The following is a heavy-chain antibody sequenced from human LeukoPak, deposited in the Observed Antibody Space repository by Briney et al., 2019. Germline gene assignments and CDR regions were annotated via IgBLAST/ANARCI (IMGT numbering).Heavy chain of an antibody. V-gene: IGHV3-21*01. D-gene: IGHD3-22*01. J-gene: IGHJ4*02. CDR1: GFTFSSYA. CDR3: AREYYYDSSGYYFDY. CDR2: ISSSSSYI. Sequence: GGSLRLSCAASGFTFSSYAMSWVRQAPGKGLEWVSSISSSSSYIYCADSVKGRFTISRDNAKNSLYLQMNSLRAEDTAVYYCAREYYYDSSGYYFDYWGQGTLVTVSS.